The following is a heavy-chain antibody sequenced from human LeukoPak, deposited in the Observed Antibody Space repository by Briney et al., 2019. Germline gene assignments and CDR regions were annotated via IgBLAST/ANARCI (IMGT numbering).Heavy chain of an antibody. Sequence: LGASVKVSCKASGYTFTSYGISWVRQAPGQGLEWMGWISAYNGNTNYAQKLQGRVTMTTDTSTSTAYMELRSLRSDDTAVYYCAREAYYYDSSGLFDYWGQGTLVTVSS. CDR2: ISAYNGNT. CDR3: AREAYYYDSSGLFDY. V-gene: IGHV1-18*01. J-gene: IGHJ4*02. D-gene: IGHD3-22*01. CDR1: GYTFTSYG.